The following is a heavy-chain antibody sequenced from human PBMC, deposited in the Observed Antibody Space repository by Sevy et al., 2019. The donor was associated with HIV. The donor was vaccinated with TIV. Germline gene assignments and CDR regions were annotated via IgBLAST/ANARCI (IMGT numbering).Heavy chain of an antibody. V-gene: IGHV3-30-3*01. CDR1: GFTFSSYA. J-gene: IGHJ6*02. CDR3: ARDLTHLNHYYYYGMDV. CDR2: ISYDGSNK. Sequence: GGSLRLSCAASGFTFSSYAMHWVRQAPGKGLEWVAVISYDGSNKYYADSVKGRFTISRDNSKNTLYLQMNSLRAEDTAVYYCARDLTHLNHYYYYGMDVWGQGTTVTVSS.